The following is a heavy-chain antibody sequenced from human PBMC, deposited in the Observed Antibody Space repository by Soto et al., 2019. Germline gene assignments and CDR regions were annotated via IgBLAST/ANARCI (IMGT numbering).Heavy chain of an antibody. J-gene: IGHJ3*02. D-gene: IGHD1-26*01. CDR3: AKYSGSYYYGAFDI. CDR1: GGSVSSGSYY. Sequence: QVQLQESGPGLVKPSETLSLTCTVSGGSVSSGSYYWSWIRQPPGKGLEWIGYIYYSGSTNYNPSLKSRVTISVDTSKNQFSLKLSSVTAADTAVYYCAKYSGSYYYGAFDIWGQGTMVTVSS. CDR2: IYYSGST. V-gene: IGHV4-61*01.